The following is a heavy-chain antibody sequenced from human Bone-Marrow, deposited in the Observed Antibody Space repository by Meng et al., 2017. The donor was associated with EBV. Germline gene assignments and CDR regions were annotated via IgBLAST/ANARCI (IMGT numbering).Heavy chain of an antibody. Sequence: VRRHGAGQGQGKPSQTLSLPRAVSVGSISSGGYYWNWIRQPPGKGLEWIGYIYYSGSTYYNPSLKSRVTISVDTSKNQFSLKLSSVTAADTAVYYCARHPGGMNWFDPWGQGTLVTVSS. CDR1: VGSISSGGYY. CDR3: ARHPGGMNWFDP. J-gene: IGHJ5*02. V-gene: IGHV4-30-4*01. D-gene: IGHD1-26*01. CDR2: IYYSGST.